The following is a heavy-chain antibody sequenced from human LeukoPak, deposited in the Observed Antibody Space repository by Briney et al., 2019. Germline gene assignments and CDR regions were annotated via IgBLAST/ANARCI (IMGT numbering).Heavy chain of an antibody. D-gene: IGHD5-18*01. CDR3: ARDRGYSRFDY. CDR1: GFTFSSYW. CDR2: INSDGSST. V-gene: IGHV3-74*01. J-gene: IGHJ4*02. Sequence: GGSLRLSCAASGFTFSSYWMHWVRQAPGKGLVWVSHINSDGSSTSYADSVKGRFTISRDNAKNTLYLQMNSLRAEDTAVYYCARDRGYSRFDYWGQGTLVTVSS.